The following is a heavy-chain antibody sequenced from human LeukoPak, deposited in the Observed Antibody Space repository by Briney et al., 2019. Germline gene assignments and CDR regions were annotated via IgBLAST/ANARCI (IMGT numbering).Heavy chain of an antibody. CDR1: GFTFSSNG. V-gene: IGHV3-33*01. CDR2: IWYDGSKE. D-gene: IGHD6-19*01. J-gene: IGHJ4*02. CDR3: ARISGWSQFDY. Sequence: PGRSLRLSCAASGFTFSSNGMNWVRQAQGKGLEWVAIIWYDGSKEYYVDSVKGRFTISRGNSKNMVYLEMNSLRAEDTAVYYCARISGWSQFDYWGQGSLVTVSS.